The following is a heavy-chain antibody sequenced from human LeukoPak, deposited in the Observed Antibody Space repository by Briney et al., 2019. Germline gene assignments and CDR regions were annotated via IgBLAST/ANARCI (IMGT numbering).Heavy chain of an antibody. CDR1: SGSIRTTDYY. CDR3: GRHDRGDYPDH. J-gene: IGHJ4*02. V-gene: IGHV4-39*01. Sequence: SQTLSLTCTVSSGSIRTTDYYWGWIRQPPGKGLEWIGSIYHSGKTYYNPSLKSRVTISVDTSKNQFSLKLTFVTAADTAVYYCGRHDRGDYPDHWGQGTLVTVSS. D-gene: IGHD3-22*01. CDR2: IYHSGKT.